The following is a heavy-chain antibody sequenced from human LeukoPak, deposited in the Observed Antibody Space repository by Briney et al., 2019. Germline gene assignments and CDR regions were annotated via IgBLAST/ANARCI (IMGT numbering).Heavy chain of an antibody. CDR1: GFTFRSYW. CDR3: ARDIGYGGLDL. D-gene: IGHD5-18*01. V-gene: IGHV3-7*01. J-gene: IGHJ5*02. Sequence: GGSLRLSCAASGFTFRSYWMSWVRQAPGKGLEWVAIIHPDGSVTRYGDFVKGRFTISRDNAENSLYLRMNSLRVEDTAVVYCARDIGYGGLDLWGHGTLVTVPS. CDR2: IHPDGSVT.